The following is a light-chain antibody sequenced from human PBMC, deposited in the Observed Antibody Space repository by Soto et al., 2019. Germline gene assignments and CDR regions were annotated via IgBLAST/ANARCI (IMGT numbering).Light chain of an antibody. V-gene: IGKV3-20*01. CDR3: QQYGRSPYT. Sequence: EIVLTQSPGTLSLSPGERATLSCRASESVRSSYLAWYHQKRGQAPRLLMYGVSARATGVPDRFRGSESGTDFTLTISRLEPEDFGVYYCQQYGRSPYTFGQGTKLEIK. J-gene: IGKJ2*01. CDR1: ESVRSSY. CDR2: GVS.